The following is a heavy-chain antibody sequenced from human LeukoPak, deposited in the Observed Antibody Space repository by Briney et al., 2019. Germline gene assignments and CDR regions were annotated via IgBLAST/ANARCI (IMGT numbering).Heavy chain of an antibody. CDR1: GFTVSSSY. D-gene: IGHD3-10*01. J-gene: IGHJ6*04. CDR2: IYSGGST. V-gene: IGHV3-53*01. Sequence: GGSLRLSCAASGFTVSSSYMSWVRQAPGKGLEWVSVIYSGGSTYYADSVKGRFTISRDNSKNTPYLQMNSLRAEGTAVYYCALGGWFGELWDGMDVWGKGTTVTVSS. CDR3: ALGGWFGELWDGMDV.